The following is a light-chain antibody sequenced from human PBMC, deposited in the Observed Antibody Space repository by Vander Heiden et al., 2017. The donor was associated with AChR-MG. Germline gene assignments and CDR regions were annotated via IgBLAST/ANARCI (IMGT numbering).Light chain of an antibody. Sequence: QSVLTQPPSVSGAPGQRVTTSCTGSSSNIGAGYDVHWYQQLPGTAPRLLIYGNSNRPSGVPDRFSGSKSDTSASLAITGLQAEDEAEYYCQSYDSSLSAYVFGTGTKVTVL. CDR3: QSYDSSLSAYV. CDR2: GNS. J-gene: IGLJ1*01. V-gene: IGLV1-40*01. CDR1: SSNIGAGYD.